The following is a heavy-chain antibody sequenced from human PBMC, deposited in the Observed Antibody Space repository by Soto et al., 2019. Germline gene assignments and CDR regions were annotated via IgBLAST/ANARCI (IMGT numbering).Heavy chain of an antibody. V-gene: IGHV3-66*01. J-gene: IGHJ1*01. Sequence: GGSLRLSCAASGFTFSSYWMHWVRQAPGKGLEWVSVIYSGGSTYYADSVKGRFTISRDNSKNTLYLQMNSLRAEDTAVYYCARDRIAVAGNPEYFQHWVQGTLVTVSS. CDR1: GFTFSSYW. D-gene: IGHD6-19*01. CDR3: ARDRIAVAGNPEYFQH. CDR2: IYSGGST.